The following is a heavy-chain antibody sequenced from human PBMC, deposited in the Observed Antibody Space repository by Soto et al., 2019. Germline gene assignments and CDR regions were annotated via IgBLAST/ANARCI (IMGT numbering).Heavy chain of an antibody. J-gene: IGHJ4*02. CDR1: GFTFSSYG. Sequence: GGSLRLSCAASGFTFSSYGMHWVRQAPGKGLEWVAVISYDGSNKYYADSVKGRFTISRDNSKNTLYLQMNSLRAEDTAVYYCAKTEPSYYDILTGYYKVFDYWGQGTLVTVSS. CDR3: AKTEPSYYDILTGYYKVFDY. D-gene: IGHD3-9*01. V-gene: IGHV3-30*18. CDR2: ISYDGSNK.